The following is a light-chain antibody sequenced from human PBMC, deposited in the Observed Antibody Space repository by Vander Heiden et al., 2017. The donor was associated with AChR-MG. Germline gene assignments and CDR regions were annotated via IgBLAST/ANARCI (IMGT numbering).Light chain of an antibody. J-gene: IGLJ2*01. Sequence: QSALTQPPSAPGSPGQSVTSSCPGTGSNVGGYNYVSWYQQYPGKAPKLMIYEVSKWPSGVPDRFSGSKSGNTASLTVSGLQAEDEADYYCSSYAGNNILVFGGGTKLTVL. CDR2: EVS. CDR1: GSNVGGYNY. CDR3: SSYAGNNILV. V-gene: IGLV2-8*01.